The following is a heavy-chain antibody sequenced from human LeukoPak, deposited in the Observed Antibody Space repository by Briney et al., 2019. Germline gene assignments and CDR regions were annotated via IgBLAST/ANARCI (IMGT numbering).Heavy chain of an antibody. J-gene: IGHJ4*02. CDR2: ISNDGSNK. CDR3: AKDRTPYCGGDCYSDY. V-gene: IGHV3-30*18. Sequence: GGSLRLSCAASGFTFSSYEMNWVRQAPGKGLEWVAVISNDGSNKYYADSVKGRFTISRDNSKNTLYLQMNSLRVEDTAVYYCAKDRTPYCGGDCYSDYWGQGTLVTVSS. CDR1: GFTFSSYE. D-gene: IGHD2-21*02.